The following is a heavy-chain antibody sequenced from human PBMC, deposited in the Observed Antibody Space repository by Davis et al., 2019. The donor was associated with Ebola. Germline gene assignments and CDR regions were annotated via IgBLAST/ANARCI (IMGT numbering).Heavy chain of an antibody. CDR1: GFTVSSNY. CDR3: TCTTVEDY. CDR2: IYSGCST. D-gene: IGHD4-11*01. V-gene: IGHV3-66*01. Sequence: GESLKISCAASGFTVSSNYMSWVRQAPGKGLEWVSVIYSGCSTYYADSVKGRFTISRDDSKNTAYLQMNSLKTEDTAVYYCTCTTVEDYWGQGTLVTVSS. J-gene: IGHJ4*02.